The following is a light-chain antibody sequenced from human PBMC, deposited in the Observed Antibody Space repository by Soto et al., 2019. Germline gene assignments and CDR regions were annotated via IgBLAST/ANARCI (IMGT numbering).Light chain of an antibody. J-gene: IGKJ1*01. CDR3: QQYNNWPPQT. CDR1: QSVSSN. CDR2: GAS. V-gene: IGKV3-15*01. Sequence: EIVLTQSPGTLSLSPGERATLSCRASQSVSSNNLAWYQQKPGQAPRLLIYGASTRATGIPARFSGSGSGTEFTLTISSLQSEDFAVYYCQQYNNWPPQTFGQGTKVDIK.